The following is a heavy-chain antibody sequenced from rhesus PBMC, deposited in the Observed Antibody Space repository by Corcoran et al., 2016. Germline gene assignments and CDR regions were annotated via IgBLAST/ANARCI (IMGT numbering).Heavy chain of an antibody. V-gene: IGHV4-93*02. CDR2: IYGSGGST. J-gene: IGHJ2*01. CDR3: ARLNYGWYFDL. Sequence: QVQLPESGPAVVKPSATLSLTCAVSGGSISSSNWWRWIRQSPGQGLEWIGGIYGSGGSTDYNTSLKIRVTISLDTSKNHFSLKRSAVTAADTAVYYWARLNYGWYFDLWGPGTPITISS. CDR1: GGSISSSNW. D-gene: IGHD3-9*01.